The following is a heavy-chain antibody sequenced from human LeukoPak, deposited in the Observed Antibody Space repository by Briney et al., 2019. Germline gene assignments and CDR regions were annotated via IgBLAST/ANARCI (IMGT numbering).Heavy chain of an antibody. J-gene: IGHJ4*02. CDR1: GFTFSSYG. V-gene: IGHV3-23*01. CDR2: ISDDGVST. CDR3: AKRTSYSGSYPHFDY. Sequence: GGSLRLSCVASGFTFSSYGMIWVRQAPGRGLEWVSSISDDGVSTYYAGSVRGRFTISRDNSKNTFYLQMNNLRAEDTALYYCAKRTSYSGSYPHFDYWGQGTLVTVSS. D-gene: IGHD1-26*01.